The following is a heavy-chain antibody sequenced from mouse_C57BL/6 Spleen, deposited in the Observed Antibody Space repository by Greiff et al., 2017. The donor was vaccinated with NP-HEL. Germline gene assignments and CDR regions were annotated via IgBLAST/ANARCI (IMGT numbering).Heavy chain of an antibody. CDR3: ARLKGSKDYAMDY. D-gene: IGHD1-3*01. Sequence: EVRVVESGGGLVQPGGSLKLSCAASGFTFSDYYMYWVRQTPEKRLEWVAYISNGGGSTYYPDTVKGRFTISRDNAKNTLYLQMSRLKSEDTAMYYCARLKGSKDYAMDYWGQGTSVTVSS. CDR2: ISNGGGST. J-gene: IGHJ4*01. CDR1: GFTFSDYY. V-gene: IGHV5-12*01.